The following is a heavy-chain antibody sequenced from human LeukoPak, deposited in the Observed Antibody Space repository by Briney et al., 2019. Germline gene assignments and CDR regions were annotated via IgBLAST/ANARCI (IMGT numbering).Heavy chain of an antibody. CDR1: GGTFSSYA. CDR2: IIPIFGTA. D-gene: IGHD3-22*01. CDR3: ARHSITMTLDY. Sequence: GASVTVSCTASGGTFSSYAISWVRQAPGQGLEWMGGIIPIFGTANYAQKFQGRVTITADESTSTAYMELSSLRSEDTAVYYCARHSITMTLDYWGQGTLVTVSS. V-gene: IGHV1-69*13. J-gene: IGHJ4*02.